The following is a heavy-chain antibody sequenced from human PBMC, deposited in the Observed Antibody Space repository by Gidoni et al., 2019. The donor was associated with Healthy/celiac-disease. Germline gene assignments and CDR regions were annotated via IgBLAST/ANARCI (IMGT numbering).Heavy chain of an antibody. CDR2: ISYDGSNK. V-gene: IGHV3-30*18. J-gene: IGHJ4*02. D-gene: IGHD6-13*01. CDR3: AKSSIAAEADY. Sequence: QVQLVESGGGVVQPGRSLRLSCAASGFTFSSYGRHWVRQAPGKGLEWVAVISYDGSNKYYADSVKGRFTISRDNSKNTLYLQMNSLRAEDTAVYYCAKSSIAAEADYWGQGTLVTVSS. CDR1: GFTFSSYG.